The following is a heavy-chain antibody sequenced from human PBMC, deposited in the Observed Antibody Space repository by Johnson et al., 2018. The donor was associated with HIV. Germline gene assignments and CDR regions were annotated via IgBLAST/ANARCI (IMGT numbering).Heavy chain of an antibody. Sequence: QVQLVESGGGVVQPGRSLRLSCAASGFTFSSYAMHWVRQAPGKGLEWVAVISYDGSNKYYADSVKGRFTISRDNSKNTLYLQMSSLRAEDTAVYYCAREYDAFDIWGQGTMVTVSS. V-gene: IGHV3-30-3*01. CDR2: ISYDGSNK. CDR3: AREYDAFDI. J-gene: IGHJ3*02. CDR1: GFTFSSYA.